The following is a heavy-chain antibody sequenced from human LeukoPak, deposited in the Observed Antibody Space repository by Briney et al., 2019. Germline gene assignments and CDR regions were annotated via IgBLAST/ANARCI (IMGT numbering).Heavy chain of an antibody. CDR1: GFTFSSYA. D-gene: IGHD3-22*01. CDR2: ISYDGSNK. V-gene: IGHV3-30-3*01. Sequence: PGGSLRLSCAASGFTFSSYAMHWVRQAPGKGLEWVAVISYDGSNKYYADSVKGRFTISRDNSKNTLYLQMSSLRSEDTAVYYCARVGDYYDSSGYYYDYWGQGTLVTVSS. CDR3: ARVGDYYDSSGYYYDY. J-gene: IGHJ4*02.